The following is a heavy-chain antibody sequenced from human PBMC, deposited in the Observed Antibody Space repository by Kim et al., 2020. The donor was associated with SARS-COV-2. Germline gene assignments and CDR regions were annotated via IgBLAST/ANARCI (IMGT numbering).Heavy chain of an antibody. CDR3: ARGSFWSGYPINFDY. V-gene: IGHV7-4-1*02. CDR1: GYTFTSYA. CDR2: INTNTGNP. Sequence: ASVKVSCKASGYTFTSYAMNWVRQAPGQGLEWMGWINTNTGNPTYAQGFTGRFVFSLDTSVSTAYLQISSLKAEDTAVYYCARGSFWSGYPINFDYWGQGTLVTVSS. J-gene: IGHJ4*02. D-gene: IGHD3-3*01.